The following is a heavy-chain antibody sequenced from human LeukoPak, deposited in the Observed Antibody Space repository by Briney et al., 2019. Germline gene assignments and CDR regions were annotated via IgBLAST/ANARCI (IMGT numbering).Heavy chain of an antibody. D-gene: IGHD3-9*01. Sequence: GASVKVSCKASGYTFTGYYMHWVRQAPGQGLEWMGWINPNSGGTNYAQKFQGRVTMTRDTSISTAYMELSRLRSDDTAVYYCARAGGTPAPDIFTGTFDYWGQGTLVTVSS. V-gene: IGHV1-2*02. CDR2: INPNSGGT. CDR1: GYTFTGYY. J-gene: IGHJ4*02. CDR3: ARAGGTPAPDIFTGTFDY.